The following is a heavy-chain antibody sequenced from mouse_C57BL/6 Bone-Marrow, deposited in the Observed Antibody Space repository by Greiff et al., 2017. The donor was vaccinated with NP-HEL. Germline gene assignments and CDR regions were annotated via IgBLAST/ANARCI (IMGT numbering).Heavy chain of an antibody. D-gene: IGHD1-1*01. CDR3: ARHLFTTVVYFDY. Sequence: EVKLVESGGDLVKPGGSLKLSCAASGFTFSSYGMSWVRQTPDKRLEWVATISSGGSYTYYPDSVKGRFTISRDNAKNTLYLQMSSLKSEDTAMSYCARHLFTTVVYFDYWGQGTTLTVSS. V-gene: IGHV5-6*01. J-gene: IGHJ2*01. CDR2: ISSGGSYT. CDR1: GFTFSSYG.